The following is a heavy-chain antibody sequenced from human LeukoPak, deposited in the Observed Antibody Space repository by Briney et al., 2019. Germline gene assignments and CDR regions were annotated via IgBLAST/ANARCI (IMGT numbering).Heavy chain of an antibody. CDR3: ARDSIPGSPYYDRSGYMAAFDI. V-gene: IGHV3-7*04. CDR1: GFTFSNYW. Sequence: GGSLRLSCAASGFTFSNYWMTWVRQAPGKGLEWVANIKKDGSNKYYVDSVKGRFTISRDNAKNSLYLQMSMLRADDTAMYYCARDSIPGSPYYDRSGYMAAFDIWGQGTMVTVSS. CDR2: IKKDGSNK. D-gene: IGHD3-22*01. J-gene: IGHJ3*02.